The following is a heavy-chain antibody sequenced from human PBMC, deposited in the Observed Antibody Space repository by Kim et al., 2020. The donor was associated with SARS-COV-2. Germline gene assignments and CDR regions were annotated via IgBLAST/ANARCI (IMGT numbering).Heavy chain of an antibody. J-gene: IGHJ3*01. CDR3: ARNYGSGTVIGDV. CDR2: IRSDESKR. CDR1: GFTFSPFA. Sequence: VGSLRLSCIASGFTFSPFAVHWVRQAPGKGLEWVAVIRSDESKRYYGESVKDRFTISRDNSQNTVYLQMNNLRAEDTAIYHCARNYGSGTVIGDVWGQGTMVTVSS. D-gene: IGHD3-10*01. V-gene: IGHV3-33*01.